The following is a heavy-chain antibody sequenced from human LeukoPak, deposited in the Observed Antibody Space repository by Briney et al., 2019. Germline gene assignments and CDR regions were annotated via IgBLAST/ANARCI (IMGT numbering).Heavy chain of an antibody. J-gene: IGHJ6*03. CDR2: IIPIFGTA. D-gene: IGHD3-22*01. Sequence: SVKVSCKASGGTFSSYAISWVRQAPGQGLEWMGGIIPIFGTANYAQKFQGRVTITTDESTSTAYMEQSSLRSEDTAVYYCARRDDSSGYYYGDYYMDVWGKGTTVTVSS. CDR3: ARRDDSSGYYYGDYYMDV. V-gene: IGHV1-69*05. CDR1: GGTFSSYA.